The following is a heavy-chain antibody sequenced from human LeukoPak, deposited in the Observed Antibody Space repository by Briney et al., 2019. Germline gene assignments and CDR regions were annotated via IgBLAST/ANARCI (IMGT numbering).Heavy chain of an antibody. CDR3: AKARLSTGWAYNDY. CDR1: GFTFVNYA. D-gene: IGHD6-19*01. V-gene: IGHV3-23*01. J-gene: IGHJ4*02. Sequence: GGSLSLSCAASGFTFVNYAMSWVRQAPRKGLEWVSAVVGAGTTTFYADSVKGRFNISRDNSKNTVYLQSNSLRAGDTAVYYCAKARLSTGWAYNDYWGQGTLVTVSS. CDR2: VVGAGTTT.